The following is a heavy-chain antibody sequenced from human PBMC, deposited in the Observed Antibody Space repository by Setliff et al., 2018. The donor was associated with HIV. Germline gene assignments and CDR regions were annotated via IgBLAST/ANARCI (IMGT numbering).Heavy chain of an antibody. CDR2: IKTKPNSYAT. V-gene: IGHV3-73*01. CDR3: AVSPDGDCATTNCANWFDP. D-gene: IGHD4-17*01. CDR1: GFTFSGSA. Sequence: GGSLRLSCSASGFTFSGSALHWVRQASGKGLEWVGRIKTKPNSYATAHAESVKGRFTISRDDSQNTAYLQMNSLRTEDTAVYFCAVSPDGDCATTNCANWFDPWGQGTLVTVSS. J-gene: IGHJ5*02.